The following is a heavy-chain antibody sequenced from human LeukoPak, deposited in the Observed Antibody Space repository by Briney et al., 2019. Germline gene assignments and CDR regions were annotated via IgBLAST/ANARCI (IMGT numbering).Heavy chain of an antibody. CDR1: GGTFSSYA. CDR2: IIPILGIA. Sequence: SVKVSCKASGGTFSSYAISWVRQAPGQGLEWMGRIIPILGIANYAQKFQGRVTITADKSTSTAYMELSSLRSEDTAVYYCAREYIVVVVAATTGNENWFDPWGQGTLVTVSS. V-gene: IGHV1-69*04. D-gene: IGHD2-15*01. J-gene: IGHJ5*02. CDR3: AREYIVVVVAATTGNENWFDP.